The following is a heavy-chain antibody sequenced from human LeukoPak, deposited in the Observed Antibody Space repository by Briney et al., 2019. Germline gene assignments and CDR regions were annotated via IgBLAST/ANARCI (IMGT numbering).Heavy chain of an antibody. CDR2: IIPILGIA. CDR3: ARAVAHNRNWFDP. D-gene: IGHD6-19*01. Sequence: SVKVSCKASGGTFSSYAISWVRQAPGQGLEWMGRIIPILGIASYAQKFQGRVTITADKSTSTAYMELSSLRSEDTAVYYCARAVAHNRNWFDPWGQGTLVTVSS. V-gene: IGHV1-69*04. J-gene: IGHJ5*02. CDR1: GGTFSSYA.